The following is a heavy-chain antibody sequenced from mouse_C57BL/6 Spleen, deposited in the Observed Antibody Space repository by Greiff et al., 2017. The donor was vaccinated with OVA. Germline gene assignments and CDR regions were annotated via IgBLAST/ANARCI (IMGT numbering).Heavy chain of an antibody. Sequence: VQLQQSGPELVKPGASVKMSCKASGYTFTDYNMHWVKQSHGKSLEWIGYINPNNGGTSYNQKFKGKATLTVNKSASTAYMELRSLTTEESADYYCARDEAPYYFDYWGQGTTLTVSS. CDR2: INPNNGGT. CDR3: ARDEAPYYFDY. J-gene: IGHJ2*01. V-gene: IGHV1-22*01. CDR1: GYTFTDYN.